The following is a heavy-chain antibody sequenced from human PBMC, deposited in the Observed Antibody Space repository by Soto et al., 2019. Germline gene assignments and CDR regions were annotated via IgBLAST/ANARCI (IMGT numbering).Heavy chain of an antibody. V-gene: IGHV3-23*01. CDR2: LSGSGGDT. Sequence: EVQLLESGGGLVQPGGSLRLSCVASGFTFSSFAMSWVRQAPGKGLEWVSTLSGSGGDTYYADSVNGRFTISRDKSKNTLYLQMDRLRVEDTAVYYCAKRGGYDYVWKSYHPDYWGQGTLVSVSS. J-gene: IGHJ4*02. CDR1: GFTFSSFA. D-gene: IGHD3-16*02. CDR3: AKRGGYDYVWKSYHPDY.